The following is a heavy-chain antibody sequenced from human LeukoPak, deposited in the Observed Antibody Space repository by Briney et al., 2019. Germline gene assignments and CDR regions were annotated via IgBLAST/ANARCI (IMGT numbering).Heavy chain of an antibody. D-gene: IGHD2/OR15-2a*01. CDR2: INHSGVT. J-gene: IGHJ4*02. CDR1: GASFSDYY. V-gene: IGHV4-34*01. CDR3: AKLSPRSG. Sequence: SETLSLTCAVSGASFSDYYWSWVRQSPGKGLVWIGEINHSGVTHYNPSLKSRVTTSADTSKNQFSLNLTSLTAADSAVYYCAKLSPRSGWGQGTLVTVSS.